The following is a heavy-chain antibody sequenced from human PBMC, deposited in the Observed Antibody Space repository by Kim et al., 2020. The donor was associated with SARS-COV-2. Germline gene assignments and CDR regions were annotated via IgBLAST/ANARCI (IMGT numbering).Heavy chain of an antibody. CDR1: GGSISSGGYS. CDR3: ARDHRYDFWSGYNYWYFDL. Sequence: SETLSLTCAVSGGSISSGGYSWSWIRQPPGKGLEWIGYIYHSGSTYYNPSLKSRVTISVDRSKNQFSLKLSSVTAADTAVYYCARDHRYDFWSGYNYWYFDLWGRGTLVTVSS. V-gene: IGHV4-30-2*01. D-gene: IGHD3-3*01. CDR2: IYHSGST. J-gene: IGHJ2*01.